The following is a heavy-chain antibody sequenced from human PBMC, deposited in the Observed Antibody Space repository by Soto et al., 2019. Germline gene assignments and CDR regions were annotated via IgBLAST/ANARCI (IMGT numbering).Heavy chain of an antibody. D-gene: IGHD5-18*01. CDR2: IYYSGST. CDR3: ARLYSSPWFDP. V-gene: IGHV4-59*01. Sequence: SETLSLTCTVSGGSISSYYWSWIRQPPGKGLEWIGYIYYSGSTNYNPSLKSRVTISVDTSKNQFSLKLSSVTAADTAVYYCARLYSSPWFDPWGQGTLVTVSS. CDR1: GGSISSYY. J-gene: IGHJ5*02.